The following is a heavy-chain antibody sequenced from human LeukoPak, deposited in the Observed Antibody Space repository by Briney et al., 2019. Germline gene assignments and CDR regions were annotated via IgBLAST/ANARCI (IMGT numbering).Heavy chain of an antibody. V-gene: IGHV4-34*01. CDR2: INHSGST. J-gene: IGHJ4*02. CDR1: GGSFSGYY. Sequence: SETLSLTCAVYGGSFSGYYWSWIRQPPGKGLERIGEINHSGSTNYNPSLKSRVTISVDTSKNQFSLKLSSVTAADTAVYYCARGGVSGPGDYWGQGTLVTVSS. D-gene: IGHD5-12*01. CDR3: ARGGVSGPGDY.